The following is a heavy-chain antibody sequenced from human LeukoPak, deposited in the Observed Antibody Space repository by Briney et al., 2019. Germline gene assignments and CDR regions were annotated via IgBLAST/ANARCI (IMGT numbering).Heavy chain of an antibody. D-gene: IGHD1-1*01. CDR1: YW. J-gene: IGHJ6*02. CDR2: IYPGDSDT. V-gene: IGHV5-51*01. CDR3: ARTMRNDYYGMDV. Sequence: YWSWIRQHPGKGLEWMGIIYPGDSDTRYSPSFQGQVTISADKSISTAYLQWSSLKASDTAMYYCARTMRNDYYGMDVWGQGTTVTVSS.